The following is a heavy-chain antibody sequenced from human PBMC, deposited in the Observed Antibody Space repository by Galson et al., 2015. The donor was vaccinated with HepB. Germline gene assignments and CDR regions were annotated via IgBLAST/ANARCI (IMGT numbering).Heavy chain of an antibody. CDR1: EIPVTDNY. V-gene: IGHV3-53*01. J-gene: IGHJ4*02. CDR2: IYSGGTT. CDR3: ASSYCTGGSCYFDD. D-gene: IGHD2-15*01. Sequence: SLRLSCAVSEIPVTDNYMSWVCQAPGKGLEWLSVIYSGGTTNYADSLKGRFTISRDNSKNTVYLHISSLRVEDTAVYYCASSYCTGGSCYFDDWGQGTLLTVSS.